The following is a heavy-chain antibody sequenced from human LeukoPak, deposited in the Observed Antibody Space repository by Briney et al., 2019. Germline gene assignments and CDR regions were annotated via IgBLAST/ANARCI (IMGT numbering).Heavy chain of an antibody. CDR2: INPNSGGI. CDR1: GYTFTAFY. V-gene: IGHV1-2*02. J-gene: IGHJ5*02. CDR3: ARGWNGGSLNWFDP. Sequence: ASVKVSCKASGYTFTAFYIHWVRQAPGQGLEWMGWINPNSGGINYAQKFQGRVTMTRDTSISAAYMQLSSLRSDDTAVYYCARGWNGGSLNWFDPWGQGTLVAVSS. D-gene: IGHD1-26*01.